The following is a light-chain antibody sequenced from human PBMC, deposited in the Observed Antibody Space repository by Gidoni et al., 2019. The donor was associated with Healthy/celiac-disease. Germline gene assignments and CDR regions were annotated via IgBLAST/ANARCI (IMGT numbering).Light chain of an antibody. CDR3: QQYDNLPLLT. J-gene: IGKJ4*01. Sequence: DIQMTQSPSSLSASVGDRVTITCQASQDNSNYLNLYQQKPGKAPKLLIYDASNLETGVPSRFSGSGSGTDFTFTISSLQPEDIATYYCQQYDNLPLLTFGGGTKVEIK. CDR2: DAS. CDR1: QDNSNY. V-gene: IGKV1-33*01.